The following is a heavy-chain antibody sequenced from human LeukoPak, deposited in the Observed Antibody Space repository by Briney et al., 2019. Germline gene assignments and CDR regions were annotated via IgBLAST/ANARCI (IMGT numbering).Heavy chain of an antibody. CDR2: MSAYNGNT. D-gene: IGHD4-17*01. V-gene: IGHV1-18*04. CDR3: ARDPATVVDY. Sequence: GASVKASCKASGYTFTGYYMHWVRQAPGQGLERMGWMSAYNGNTNYAQKLQGRVTMTTDTSTSTAYMELRSLRSDDTAVYYCARDPATVVDYWGQGTLVTVSS. J-gene: IGHJ4*02. CDR1: GYTFTGYY.